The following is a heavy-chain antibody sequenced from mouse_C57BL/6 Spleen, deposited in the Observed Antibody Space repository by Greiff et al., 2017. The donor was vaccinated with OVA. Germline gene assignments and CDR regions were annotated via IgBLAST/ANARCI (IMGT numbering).Heavy chain of an antibody. J-gene: IGHJ1*03. CDR1: GYSITSGYY. V-gene: IGHV3-6*01. Sequence: ESGPGLVKPSQSLSLTCSVTGYSITSGYYWNWIRQFPGNKLEWMGYISYDGSNNYNPSLKNRISITRDTSKNQFFLKLNSVTTEDTATYYCARSTRGWYFDVWGTGTTVTVSS. CDR2: ISYDGSN. CDR3: ARSTRGWYFDV. D-gene: IGHD2-1*01.